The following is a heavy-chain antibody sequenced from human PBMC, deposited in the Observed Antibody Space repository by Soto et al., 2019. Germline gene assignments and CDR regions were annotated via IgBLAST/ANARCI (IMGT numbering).Heavy chain of an antibody. J-gene: IGHJ5*02. CDR3: ARGAITMVPPNCFDP. D-gene: IGHD3-10*01. Sequence: SETLSLTCTVSGGSISSYYWSWIRQPPGKGLEWIGYIYYSGSTNYNPSLKSRVTISVDTSKNQFSLKLSSVTAADTAVYYCARGAITMVPPNCFDPWGQGTLVTVSS. V-gene: IGHV4-59*01. CDR1: GGSISSYY. CDR2: IYYSGST.